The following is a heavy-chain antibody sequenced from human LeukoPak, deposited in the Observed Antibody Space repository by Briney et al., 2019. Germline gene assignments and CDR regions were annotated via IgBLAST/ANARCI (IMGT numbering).Heavy chain of an antibody. J-gene: IGHJ4*02. V-gene: IGHV3-7*03. Sequence: GGSLRHSCAASGFTFSSYWMSWVRQAPGYGLEWVANIKQDGSEKYYVDSVKGRFTISRDNAKNSLYLQMNSLRAEDTAVYYCARAWRGYYYYFDYCGQGTLVTVSS. D-gene: IGHD3-22*01. CDR1: GFTFSSYW. CDR2: IKQDGSEK. CDR3: ARAWRGYYYYFDY.